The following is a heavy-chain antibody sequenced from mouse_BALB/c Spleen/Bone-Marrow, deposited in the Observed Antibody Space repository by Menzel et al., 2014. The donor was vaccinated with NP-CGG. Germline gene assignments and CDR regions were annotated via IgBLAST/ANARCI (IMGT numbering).Heavy chain of an antibody. J-gene: IGHJ4*01. CDR1: GFSLTGYG. V-gene: IGHV2-6-7*01. Sequence: VQVVESGPGLVVPSQSLSITCTVSGFSLTGYGVNWVRQPPGKGLGWLGMIWGDGSTDYNSALKSRLSISKDNSKSQVFLKMNSLQTDDTARYYCAREPHYYAMDYWGQGTSVTVSS. CDR3: AREPHYYAMDY. CDR2: IWGDGST.